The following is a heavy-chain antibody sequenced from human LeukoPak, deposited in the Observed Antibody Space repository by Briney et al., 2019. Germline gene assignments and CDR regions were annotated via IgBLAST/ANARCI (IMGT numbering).Heavy chain of an antibody. J-gene: IGHJ4*02. CDR2: INHSGST. Sequence: SETLSLTCAVYGGSFSGYYWSWIRQPPGKGLEWIGEINHSGSTNYNPSLKSRVTISVDTSKNQFSLRLSSVTAADTAVYYCARHGNYYGSGSYYWGQGTLVTVSS. V-gene: IGHV4-34*01. D-gene: IGHD3-10*01. CDR3: ARHGNYYGSGSYY. CDR1: GGSFSGYY.